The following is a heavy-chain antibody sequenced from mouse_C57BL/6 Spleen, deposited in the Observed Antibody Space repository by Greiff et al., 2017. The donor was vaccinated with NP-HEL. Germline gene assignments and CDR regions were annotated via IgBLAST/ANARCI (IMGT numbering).Heavy chain of an antibody. CDR2: IYPGDGDT. CDR1: GYAFSSSW. J-gene: IGHJ2*01. V-gene: IGHV1-82*01. CDR3: ARKLDNYFDY. Sequence: VQGVESGPELVKPGASVKISCKASGYAFSSSWMNWVKQRPGKGLEWIGRIYPGDGDTNYNGKFKGKATLTADKSSSTAYMQLSSLTSEDSAVYFCARKLDNYFDYWGQGTTLTVSS. D-gene: IGHD4-1*01.